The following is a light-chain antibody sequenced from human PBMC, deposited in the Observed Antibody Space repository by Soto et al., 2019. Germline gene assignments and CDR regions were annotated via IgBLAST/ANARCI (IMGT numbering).Light chain of an antibody. Sequence: QSVLTQPASVSGSPGQSITISCTGTSSDVGNYNSVSWYQQHPGKAPKLMIYDVSNRPSGCSHRFSGSKSGNTASLTISGLQAEDEADYYCSSYTSSSTQVFGTGTKVTVL. CDR1: SSDVGNYNS. J-gene: IGLJ1*01. V-gene: IGLV2-14*01. CDR3: SSYTSSSTQV. CDR2: DVS.